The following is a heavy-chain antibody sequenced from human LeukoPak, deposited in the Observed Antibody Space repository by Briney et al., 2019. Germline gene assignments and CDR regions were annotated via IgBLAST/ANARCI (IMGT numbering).Heavy chain of an antibody. Sequence: PSETLSLTCTVSGGSISTYYWNWIRQPPGKGLEWIGYIYHSGSTNYNPSLQSRVSVSIDTSKNQFSLNLNSVTAADTAVYYCARGGAARLHFQNWGQGTLVTVSS. CDR2: IYHSGST. V-gene: IGHV4-59*01. D-gene: IGHD6-6*01. CDR3: ARGGAARLHFQN. CDR1: GGSISTYY. J-gene: IGHJ1*01.